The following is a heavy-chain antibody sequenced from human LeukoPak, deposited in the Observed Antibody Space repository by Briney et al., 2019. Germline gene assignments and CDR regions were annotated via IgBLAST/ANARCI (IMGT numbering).Heavy chain of an antibody. CDR2: ISYDGSNK. V-gene: IGHV3-30*18. J-gene: IGHJ4*02. CDR3: AKDRAVALDY. D-gene: IGHD3-10*01. Sequence: PGRSLRLSCAASGFTFSSYGMHWVRQAPGKGLEWVAVISYDGSNKYYADSVKGRFTISRDNSKNTLYLQMNSLRAEDTAVYYCAKDRAVALDYWGQGTLVTVSS. CDR1: GFTFSSYG.